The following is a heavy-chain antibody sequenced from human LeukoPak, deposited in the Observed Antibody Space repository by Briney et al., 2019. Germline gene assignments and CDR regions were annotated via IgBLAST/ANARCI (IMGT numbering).Heavy chain of an antibody. D-gene: IGHD2-15*01. CDR3: AKDSCSGGSCYSG. CDR1: GSTFSSYA. Sequence: SGGSLRLSCAASGSTFSSYAMSWVRQAPGKGLEWVSAISGSGGSTYYADSVKGRFTISRDNSKNTLYLQMNSLRAEDTAVYYCAKDSCSGGSCYSGWGQGTLVTVSS. CDR2: ISGSGGST. J-gene: IGHJ4*02. V-gene: IGHV3-23*01.